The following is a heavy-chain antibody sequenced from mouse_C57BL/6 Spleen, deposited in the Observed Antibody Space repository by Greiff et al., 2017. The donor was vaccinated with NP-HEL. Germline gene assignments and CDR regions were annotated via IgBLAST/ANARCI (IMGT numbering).Heavy chain of an antibody. Sequence: VHVKQSGPELVKPGASVKMSCKASGYTFTDYNMHWVKQSHGKSLEWIGYINPNNGGTSYNQKFKGKATLTVNKSSSTAYMELRSLTSEDSAVYYCANYYGSSLDYWGQGTTLTVSS. CDR2: INPNNGGT. D-gene: IGHD1-1*01. J-gene: IGHJ2*01. CDR1: GYTFTDYN. V-gene: IGHV1-22*01. CDR3: ANYYGSSLDY.